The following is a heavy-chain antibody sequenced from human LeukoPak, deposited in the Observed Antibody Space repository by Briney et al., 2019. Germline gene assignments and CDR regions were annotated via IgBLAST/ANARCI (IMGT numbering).Heavy chain of an antibody. CDR1: GGSISSYY. CDR2: IYTSGST. V-gene: IGHV4-4*07. CDR3: ASDPGYCTGGSCSPDRFDY. D-gene: IGHD2-15*01. J-gene: IGHJ4*02. Sequence: SETLSLTCTVSGGSISSYYWSWIRQPAGKGLEWIGRIYTSGSTNYNPSLKSRVTISVDTAKNQFSLKLSSVTAADTAVYYCASDPGYCTGGSCSPDRFDYWGQGTLVTVSS.